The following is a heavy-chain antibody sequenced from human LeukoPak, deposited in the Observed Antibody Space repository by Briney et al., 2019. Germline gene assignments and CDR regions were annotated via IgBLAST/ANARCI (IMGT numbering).Heavy chain of an antibody. CDR2: IYYTGST. D-gene: IGHD2-2*02. CDR1: GESISGFY. Sequence: SETLSLTCTVSGESISGFYWNWIRQPPGKGLEWIGYIYYTGSTDYNPSLTSRVTISVDTSKNQFSLNINSVTAADTAVYYCAREDRYTTSRGDHWGQGTLVTVSS. CDR3: AREDRYTTSRGDH. J-gene: IGHJ4*02. V-gene: IGHV4-59*12.